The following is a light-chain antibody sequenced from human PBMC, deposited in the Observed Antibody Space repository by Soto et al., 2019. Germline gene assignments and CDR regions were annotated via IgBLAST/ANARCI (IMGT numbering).Light chain of an antibody. J-gene: IGLJ1*01. CDR2: DVS. CDR1: SSDVGGYNY. V-gene: IGLV2-14*01. Sequence: LTQPASVSGSPGQSITISCTGTSSDVGGYNYVSWYQQHPGKAPKFMIYDVSNRPSGVSTRFSGSKSGNTASLTISGLQAEDEADYYCNSYTASNTRQIVFGTGTKSPS. CDR3: NSYTASNTRQIV.